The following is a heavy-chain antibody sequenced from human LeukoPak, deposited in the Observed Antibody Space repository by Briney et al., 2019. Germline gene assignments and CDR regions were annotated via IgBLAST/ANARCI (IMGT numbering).Heavy chain of an antibody. CDR1: GGTFSSYA. Sequence: GASVKVSCKASGGTFSSYAISWVRQAPGQGLEWMGGIIPIFGTANYAQKFQGRVTITADESTSTAYMELSSLRSEDTAVYYCASPNDQYSSGWNDAFVIWGQGTMVTVSS. J-gene: IGHJ3*02. D-gene: IGHD6-19*01. CDR3: ASPNDQYSSGWNDAFVI. V-gene: IGHV1-69*13. CDR2: IIPIFGTA.